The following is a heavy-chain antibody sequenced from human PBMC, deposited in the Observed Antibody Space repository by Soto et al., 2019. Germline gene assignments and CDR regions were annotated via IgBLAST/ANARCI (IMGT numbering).Heavy chain of an antibody. D-gene: IGHD2-2*01. J-gene: IGHJ6*02. CDR2: IIPIFGTA. CDR3: ARSVSFRYQLLKRGMDV. CDR1: GGTFSSYA. V-gene: IGHV1-69*13. Sequence: SVKVSCKASGGTFSSYAISWVRQAPGQGPEWMGGIIPIFGTANYAQKFQGRVTITADESTSTAYMELSSLRSEDTAVYYCARSVSFRYQLLKRGMDVWGQGTTVTVSS.